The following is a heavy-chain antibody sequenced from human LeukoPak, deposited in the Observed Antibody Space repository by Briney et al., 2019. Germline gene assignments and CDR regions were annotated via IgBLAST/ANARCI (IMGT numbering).Heavy chain of an antibody. D-gene: IGHD4-17*01. Sequence: ASVKVSCKASGYTFTGYYMHWVRQAPGQGLEWMGWINPNSGGTNYAQKFQGRVTMTRDTSISTAYMELSRPRSDDTAVYYCARELEDGTVTTNWFDPWGQGTLVTVSS. CDR2: INPNSGGT. J-gene: IGHJ5*02. CDR3: ARELEDGTVTTNWFDP. V-gene: IGHV1-2*02. CDR1: GYTFTGYY.